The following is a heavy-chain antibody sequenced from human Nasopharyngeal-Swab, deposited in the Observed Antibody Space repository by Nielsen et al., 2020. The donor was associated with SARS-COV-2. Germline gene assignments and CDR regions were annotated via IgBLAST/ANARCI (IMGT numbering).Heavy chain of an antibody. D-gene: IGHD2/OR15-2a*01. Sequence: GGSLRLSCAASGFTFSISAMSWVRQAPGKGLEWVSSISDSGDDTYYADSVKGRFSISRDNSKNTLSLQMNSLRAEDTALYYCAKDLRGPYFFWGQGTLVTVSS. CDR2: ISDSGDDT. CDR3: AKDLRGPYFF. V-gene: IGHV3-23*01. J-gene: IGHJ4*02. CDR1: GFTFSISA.